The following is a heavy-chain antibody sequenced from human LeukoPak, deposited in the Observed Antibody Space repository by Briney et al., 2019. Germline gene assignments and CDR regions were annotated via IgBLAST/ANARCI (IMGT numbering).Heavy chain of an antibody. CDR1: GSSFASYA. D-gene: IGHD3-22*01. J-gene: IGHJ6*03. CDR3: AKDWSYNDNSGSIYYMDV. CDR2: ISGSGDKT. V-gene: IGHV3-23*01. Sequence: SGGSLRLSCAASGSSFASYAMTWVRQAPGKGLEWVSGISGSGDKTYCADSVKGRFTISRDNSNNTLYLQMSSLRADDTAVYYCAKDWSYNDNSGSIYYMDVWGKGPTVTVSS.